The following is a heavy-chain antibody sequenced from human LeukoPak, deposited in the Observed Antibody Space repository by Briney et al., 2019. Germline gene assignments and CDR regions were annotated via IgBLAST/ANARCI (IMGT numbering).Heavy chain of an antibody. CDR2: ISYDGSDQ. CDR1: GFTFNYYA. D-gene: IGHD6-19*01. Sequence: PGRSLRLSCAASGFTFNYYAMHWVRQAPDKGLEWVAVISYDGSDQYYADSVKGRFTISRDNSKNTLYLQMNSLRVEDTAVYYCAKAYTSGWYFCFDYWGQGALVTVSS. CDR3: AKAYTSGWYFCFDY. J-gene: IGHJ4*02. V-gene: IGHV3-30*04.